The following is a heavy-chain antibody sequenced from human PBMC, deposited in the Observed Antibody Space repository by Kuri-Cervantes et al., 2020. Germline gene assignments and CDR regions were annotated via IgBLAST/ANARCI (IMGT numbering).Heavy chain of an antibody. D-gene: IGHD4-17*01. Sequence: LSLTCAASGFTFDDYAMHWVRQAPGKGLEWVSGISWNSGSIGYADSVKGRFTISRDNAKNSLYLQMNSLRAEDTALYYCAKEGDYGVYFDYWGQGTLVTVSS. CDR3: AKEGDYGVYFDY. CDR1: GFTFDDYA. V-gene: IGHV3-9*01. CDR2: ISWNSGSI. J-gene: IGHJ4*02.